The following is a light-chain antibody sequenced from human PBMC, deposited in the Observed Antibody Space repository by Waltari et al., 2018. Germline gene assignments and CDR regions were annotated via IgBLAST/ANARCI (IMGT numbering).Light chain of an antibody. CDR3: QHFYSYPSG. CDR1: QAISRS. J-gene: IGKJ5*01. V-gene: IGKV1-13*02. Sequence: IQLTQSPSSLSASVGDRVTMTFRASQAISRSVAWFQQKPVKVPKLLIFEASDLEDGVPSRFSGSGGGTRFTLTISSLQPEDFATYYCQHFYSYPSGFGQGTRLEIK. CDR2: EAS.